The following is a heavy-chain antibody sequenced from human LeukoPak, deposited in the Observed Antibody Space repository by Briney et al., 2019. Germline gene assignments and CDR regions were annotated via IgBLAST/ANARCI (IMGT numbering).Heavy chain of an antibody. CDR2: ISGSGGST. CDR3: ARSQFLEWSGTYYFDY. V-gene: IGHV3-23*01. J-gene: IGHJ4*02. CDR1: GFTFSSCA. D-gene: IGHD3-3*01. Sequence: GGSLRLSCAASGFTFSSCAMSWVRQAPGKGLEWVSAISGSGGSTYYADSVKGRFTISRDNSKNTLYLQMNSLRAEDTAVYYCARSQFLEWSGTYYFDYWGQGTLVTVSS.